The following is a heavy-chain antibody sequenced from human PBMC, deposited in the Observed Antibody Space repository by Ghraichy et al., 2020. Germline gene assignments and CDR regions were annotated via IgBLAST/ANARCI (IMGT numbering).Heavy chain of an antibody. J-gene: IGHJ4*02. CDR1: GFIFSSHW. D-gene: IGHD2-2*01. CDR2: INQDGSET. CDR3: VREGPVVGSAAVCRRVSCYGYFDY. Sequence: GGSLRLSCAASGFIFSSHWMSWVRQAPGKGLEWVANINQDGSETYYVDSVKGRFTISRDNAKTSLYLQMNSQRAEDTAVYYCVREGPVVGSAAVCRRVSCYGYFDYWGQGSLVTVSS. V-gene: IGHV3-7*03.